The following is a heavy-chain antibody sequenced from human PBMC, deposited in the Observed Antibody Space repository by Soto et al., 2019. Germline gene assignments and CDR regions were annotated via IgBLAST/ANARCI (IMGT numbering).Heavy chain of an antibody. J-gene: IGHJ6*04. CDR3: ACRVATRPIYCMDV. CDR1: GDSLRTYY. CDR2: VYHSGST. V-gene: IGHV4-59*01. D-gene: IGHD6-6*01. Sequence: PFETLSITCTVSGDSLRTYYWTWIRQPPGKGLEWIGYVYHSGSTNYNPSLRSRVTVSLDMSNNQFSLKLNSVTAADTAVYYFACRVATRPIYCMDVWGKGTTVTVSS.